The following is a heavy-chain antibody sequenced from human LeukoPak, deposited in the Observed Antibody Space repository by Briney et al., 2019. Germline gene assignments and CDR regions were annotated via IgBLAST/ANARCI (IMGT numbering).Heavy chain of an antibody. Sequence: ASVKVSCKASGYTFTGYYMHWVRQAPGQGLEWMGWINPNSGGTNYAQKFQGRVTMTRDTSTSTVYMEVSSLKSEDTAVYYCARDNSQGDSAWWFDPWGQGTLVTVSS. CDR2: INPNSGGT. D-gene: IGHD1-26*01. CDR1: GYTFTGYY. V-gene: IGHV1-2*02. J-gene: IGHJ5*02. CDR3: ARDNSQGDSAWWFDP.